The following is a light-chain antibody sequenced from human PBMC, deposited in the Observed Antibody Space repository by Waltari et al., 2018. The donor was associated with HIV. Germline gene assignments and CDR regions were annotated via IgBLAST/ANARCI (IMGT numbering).Light chain of an antibody. CDR1: QSINKW. CDR2: RSS. V-gene: IGKV1-5*03. CDR3: QQYKTYTCN. J-gene: IGKJ2*02. Sequence: DVQVTQSPSTLSAYVGDSVSITCRASQSINKWLAWYQQKPGKASKLLISRSSDLENGVPSRCSGSGSETEVTIIINSRQHDDVATDYCQQYKTYTCNFGQGTKLEIK.